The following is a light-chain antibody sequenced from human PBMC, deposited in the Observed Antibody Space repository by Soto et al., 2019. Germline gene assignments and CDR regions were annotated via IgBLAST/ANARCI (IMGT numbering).Light chain of an antibody. V-gene: IGKV1-39*01. CDR1: QSISTF. CDR3: EQCYTSPRT. Sequence: DIQMTQSPSSLSASVGDIVSVTCRASQSISTFLNWYQQRPWEAPKLLIYAASILQSGVPSRFGGSGSGADFSLAIGILQSVDFATYDCEQCYTSPRTFGQGTKVEVK. J-gene: IGKJ1*01. CDR2: AAS.